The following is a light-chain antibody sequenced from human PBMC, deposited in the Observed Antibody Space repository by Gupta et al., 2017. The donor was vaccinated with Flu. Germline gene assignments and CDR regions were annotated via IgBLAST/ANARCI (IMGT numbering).Light chain of an antibody. CDR3: QSYDTSLSGSV. V-gene: IGLV1-40*01. CDR2: SNK. Sequence: SSNLGAHCDVHWYLHVQGTAPKLLIYSNKNRPSGVPDRFSGSKSGTSASLAITGLQAEDEADYYCQSYDTSLSGSVFGGGTKLTVL. CDR1: SSNLGAHCD. J-gene: IGLJ3*02.